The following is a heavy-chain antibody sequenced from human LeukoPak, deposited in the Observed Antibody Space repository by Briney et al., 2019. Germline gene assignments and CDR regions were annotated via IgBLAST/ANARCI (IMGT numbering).Heavy chain of an antibody. CDR1: RFTFSNYR. CDR2: ITGTGSAI. J-gene: IGHJ4*02. Sequence: GGSLRLSCAASRFTFSNYRMHWVRQAPGKGLEWVSDITGTGSAIYYADSVKGRFTISRDNAKNSLYLQMNSLRVEDTAVYYCVRESIRTNRVTRRSDYWGQGTRVTVSS. D-gene: IGHD2-21*02. CDR3: VRESIRTNRVTRRSDY. V-gene: IGHV3-48*01.